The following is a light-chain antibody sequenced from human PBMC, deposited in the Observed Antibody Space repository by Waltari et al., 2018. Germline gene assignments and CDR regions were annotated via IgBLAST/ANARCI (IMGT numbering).Light chain of an antibody. Sequence: QSALTQPRSVSGSPGPSVTIPCTGTSRDVGGYNYVSWYQQHPGKAPKLMIYDITKRPSGVPDRFSGSKSGNTASLTISGLQAEDEADYYCCSYAGGFYVFGTGTEVTVL. J-gene: IGLJ1*01. CDR1: SRDVGGYNY. CDR3: CSYAGGFYV. V-gene: IGLV2-11*02. CDR2: DIT.